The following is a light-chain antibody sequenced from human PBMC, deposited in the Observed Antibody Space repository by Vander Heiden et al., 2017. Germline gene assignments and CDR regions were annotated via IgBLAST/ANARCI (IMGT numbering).Light chain of an antibody. CDR2: DVT. CDR1: SSDVGAYNY. CDR3: SSHAGSSAV. J-gene: IGLJ3*02. V-gene: IGLV2-8*01. Sequence: QSALTQPPSASGSPGQSVTTSCTGTSSDVGAYNYVSWYQQHPGKAPTLIIYDVTKRPSGVPDRSSGSKSGNTAFLTVSGLQAEDEADYYCSSHAGSSAVFGGGTTVTVL.